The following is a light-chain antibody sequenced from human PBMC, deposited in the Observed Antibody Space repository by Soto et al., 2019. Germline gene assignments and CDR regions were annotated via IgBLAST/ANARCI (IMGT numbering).Light chain of an antibody. J-gene: IGLJ2*01. CDR3: SSYIGSNFHVL. V-gene: IGLV2-14*01. Sequence: QSALTQPASVSGSPGQSITISCTGTSSDVGGYPYVSWYQQHPGKAPKLIVYEVSNRPSGVSHRFSASKSGNTASLTISGLQAEDEADYYCSSYIGSNFHVLFGGGTKLTVL. CDR1: SSDVGGYPY. CDR2: EVS.